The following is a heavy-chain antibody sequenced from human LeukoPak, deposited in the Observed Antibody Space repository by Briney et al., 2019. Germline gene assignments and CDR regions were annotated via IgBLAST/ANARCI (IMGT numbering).Heavy chain of an antibody. D-gene: IGHD3/OR15-3a*01. V-gene: IGHV4-39*01. Sequence: SETLSLTCTVTGVSISSSNSYWGWIRQPPGKGLEWIGSIYYSGNTYYNASLKSQVSISIDTSKNQFSLKLTSVTAADTAVYYCARQTGSGLFILPGGQGTLVTVSS. CDR3: ARQTGSGLFILP. CDR1: GVSISSSNSY. CDR2: IYYSGNT. J-gene: IGHJ4*02.